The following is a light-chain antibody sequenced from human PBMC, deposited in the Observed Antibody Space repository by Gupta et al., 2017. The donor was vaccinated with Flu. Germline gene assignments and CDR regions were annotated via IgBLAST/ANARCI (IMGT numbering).Light chain of an antibody. V-gene: IGLV2-23*02. CDR1: FRDVGTYDL. CDR2: DVI. J-gene: IGLJ3*02. CDR3: CSHAGRRTL. Sequence: QSITISCIETFRDVGTYDLVSWYQQHPGKAPNLIVYDVIKRPSGVSSRFSGSKSGNTASLTISGLQADDEADYYCCSHAGRRTLFGTGTKLTV.